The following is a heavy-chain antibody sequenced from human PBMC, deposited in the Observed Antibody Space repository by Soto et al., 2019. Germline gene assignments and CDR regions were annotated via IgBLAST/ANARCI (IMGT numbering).Heavy chain of an antibody. J-gene: IGHJ4*02. D-gene: IGHD4-17*01. CDR3: AREDYGDSPYFDY. CDR2: IWYDGSNK. CDR1: GFTFSSYG. V-gene: IGHV3-33*01. Sequence: PGGSLRLSCAASGFTFSSYGMHWVRQAPGKGLEWVAVIWYDGSNKYYADSVKGRFTISRDNSKNTLYLQMNSLRAEDTAVYYCAREDYGDSPYFDYWGQGTLVTVSS.